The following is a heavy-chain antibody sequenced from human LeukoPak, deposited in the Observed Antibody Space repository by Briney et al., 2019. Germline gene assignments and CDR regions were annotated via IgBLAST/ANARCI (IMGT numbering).Heavy chain of an antibody. V-gene: IGHV1-69*05. CDR2: IIPIFGTA. CDR3: ARPSQPLGIRVGFDY. CDR1: GGTFSSYA. D-gene: IGHD7-27*01. J-gene: IGHJ4*02. Sequence: SVKVSCKASGGTFSSYAISWVRQAPGQGLEWMGRIIPIFGTANYAQKLQGRVTMTTDTSTSTAYMELRSLRSDDTAVYYCARPSQPLGIRVGFDYWGQGTLVTVSS.